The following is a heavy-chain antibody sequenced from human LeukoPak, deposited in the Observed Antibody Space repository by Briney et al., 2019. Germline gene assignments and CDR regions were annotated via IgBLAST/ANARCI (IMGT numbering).Heavy chain of an antibody. D-gene: IGHD5-12*01. J-gene: IGHJ4*02. Sequence: GGSLRLSCAASGFTFSSYGMHWVRQAPGKGLEWVAVIWYDGSNKYYADSVKGRFTISRDNSKNTLYLQMNSLRAEDTAVYYCARVNSGYGSERFDYWGQGTLVTVSS. V-gene: IGHV3-33*01. CDR3: ARVNSGYGSERFDY. CDR2: IWYDGSNK. CDR1: GFTFSSYG.